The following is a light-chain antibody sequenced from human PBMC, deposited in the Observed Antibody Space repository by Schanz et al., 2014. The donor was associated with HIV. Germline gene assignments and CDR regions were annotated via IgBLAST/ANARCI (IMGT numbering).Light chain of an antibody. Sequence: TVLTQSPGSLSLSPGETVTLSCRASRSVSTNLAWYKQKPGQAPRLLIYGASSRATGIPARFSGSGSGTDFTLTISRLEPEDFAVYYCQQYGSSLWTFGQGTKVEIK. V-gene: IGKV3-20*01. CDR2: GAS. CDR3: QQYGSSLWT. CDR1: RSVSTN. J-gene: IGKJ1*01.